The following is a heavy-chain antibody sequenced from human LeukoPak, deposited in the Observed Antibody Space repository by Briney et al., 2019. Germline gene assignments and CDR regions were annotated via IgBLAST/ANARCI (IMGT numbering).Heavy chain of an antibody. D-gene: IGHD2-15*01. CDR1: GFSFSSYN. Sequence: GGSLRLSCAASGFSFSSYNMNWVRQAPGKGLEWVSFISTSSSYIYYADSVKGRFTISRDNAKNSLFLQMNSLRVEDTAVYYCAKSGLNRFDYWGQGALVTVSS. CDR3: AKSGLNRFDY. CDR2: ISTSSSYI. V-gene: IGHV3-21*04. J-gene: IGHJ4*02.